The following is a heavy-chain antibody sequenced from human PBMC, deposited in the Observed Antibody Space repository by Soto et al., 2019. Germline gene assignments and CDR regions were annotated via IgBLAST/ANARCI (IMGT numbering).Heavy chain of an antibody. Sequence: SGNLCFKAYGLTFTSSAVQWVRQARGQRLEWIGWIVVGSGNTNYAEKFQERVTITRDMSTSTAYMEPSSLRSEDTAVYYCAADHYYDSSGYYYLGYWGQGTLVTVSS. D-gene: IGHD3-22*01. J-gene: IGHJ4*02. CDR2: IVVGSGNT. CDR3: AADHYYDSSGYYYLGY. CDR1: GLTFTSSA. V-gene: IGHV1-58*01.